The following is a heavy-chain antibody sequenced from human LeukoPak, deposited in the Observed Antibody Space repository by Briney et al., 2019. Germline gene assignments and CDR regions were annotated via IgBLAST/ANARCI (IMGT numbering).Heavy chain of an antibody. CDR1: GYTFTSYA. Sequence: GASVKVSCKASGYTFTSYAMHWVRQAPGQRLEWMGWINAGNGNTKYSQKFQGRVTITRDTSASTAYMELSSLRSEDTAVYYCARDSPKISVDIVAIFTLDPWGQGTLVTVSS. CDR2: INAGNGNT. CDR3: ARDSPKISVDIVAIFTLDP. J-gene: IGHJ5*02. V-gene: IGHV1-3*01. D-gene: IGHD5-12*01.